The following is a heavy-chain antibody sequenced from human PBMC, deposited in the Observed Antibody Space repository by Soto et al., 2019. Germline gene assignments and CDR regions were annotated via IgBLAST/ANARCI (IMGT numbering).Heavy chain of an antibody. J-gene: IGHJ4*02. Sequence: GGSLRLSCAASGFTFSSYAMSWVRQAPGKGLEWVSAISGSGGSTYYADSVKGRFTISRDNSKNTLYLQMNSLRAEDTAVYYCAKGCSGGSCYGQFDYWGQGTLVTVSS. CDR1: GFTFSSYA. CDR3: AKGCSGGSCYGQFDY. V-gene: IGHV3-23*01. CDR2: ISGSGGST. D-gene: IGHD2-15*01.